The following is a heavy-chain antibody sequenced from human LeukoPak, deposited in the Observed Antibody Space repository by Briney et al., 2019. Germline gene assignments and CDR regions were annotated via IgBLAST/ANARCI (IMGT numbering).Heavy chain of an antibody. V-gene: IGHV4-39*07. D-gene: IGHD3-10*01. CDR1: GGSISSSSYY. CDR3: ARDLVLLWFGDPNGSFDY. J-gene: IGHJ4*02. Sequence: SETLSLTCTVSGGSISSSSYYWGWIRQPPGKGLEWIGSIYYSGSTYYNPSLKSRVTISVDTSKNQFSLKLSSVTAADTAVYYCARDLVLLWFGDPNGSFDYWGQGTLVTVSS. CDR2: IYYSGST.